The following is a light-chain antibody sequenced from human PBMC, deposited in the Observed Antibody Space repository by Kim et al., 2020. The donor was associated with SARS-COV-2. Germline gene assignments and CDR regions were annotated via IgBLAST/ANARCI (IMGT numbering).Light chain of an antibody. CDR2: YDT. CDR3: QVWARSTNSV. Sequence: SYELTQPPSLSVAPGKTARITCGGDNIGSKSVHWYQQKPGKAPVVVIFYDTGRPSGVPERLSGSHSGDTATLTISWVEAGDEADYYCQVWARSTNSVFGG. J-gene: IGLJ3*02. CDR1: NIGSKS. V-gene: IGLV3-21*04.